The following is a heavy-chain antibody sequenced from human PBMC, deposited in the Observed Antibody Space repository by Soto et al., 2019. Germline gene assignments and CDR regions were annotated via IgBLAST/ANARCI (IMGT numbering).Heavy chain of an antibody. Sequence: QVQLQQWGEGLLKPSETLSLTCAVYGGSFSAYYWNWIRQPPGKGLEWIGEINRSGSTNYNPSLKRRVTISVDSSKNQLSLKLAPVTAADTAGYYCARGRVDMIRGVAGKRTWLDPWGQGTLVTVSS. CDR3: ARGRVDMIRGVAGKRTWLDP. CDR2: INRSGST. J-gene: IGHJ5*02. V-gene: IGHV4-34*01. CDR1: GGSFSAYY. D-gene: IGHD3-10*01.